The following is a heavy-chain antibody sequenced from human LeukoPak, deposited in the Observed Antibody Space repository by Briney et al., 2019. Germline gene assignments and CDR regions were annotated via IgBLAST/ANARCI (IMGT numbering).Heavy chain of an antibody. CDR2: IYYSGST. J-gene: IGHJ3*02. CDR3: ARDRGYGDYDDAFDI. V-gene: IGHV4-59*01. CDR1: GGSISSYY. D-gene: IGHD4-17*01. Sequence: PSETLSLTCTVSGGSISSYYWSWIRQPPGEGLEWIGCIYYSGSTNYNPSLKSRVTISVDTSKNQFSLKLTSVTAADTALYYCARDRGYGDYDDAFDIWGQGTMVTVSS.